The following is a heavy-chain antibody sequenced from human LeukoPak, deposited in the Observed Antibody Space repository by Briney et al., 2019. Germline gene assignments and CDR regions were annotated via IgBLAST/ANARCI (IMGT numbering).Heavy chain of an antibody. CDR1: GFTFSSYS. J-gene: IGHJ3*02. CDR3: ARDSGDSSGYAGLNAFDI. D-gene: IGHD3-22*01. Sequence: GGSLRLSCAASGFTFSSYSMNWVRQAPGKGLEWVSSISSSSSYIYYADSVKGRFTISRDNAKNSLYLQMNSLRAEDTAVYYCARDSGDSSGYAGLNAFDIWGQGTTVTVSS. CDR2: ISSSSSYI. V-gene: IGHV3-21*01.